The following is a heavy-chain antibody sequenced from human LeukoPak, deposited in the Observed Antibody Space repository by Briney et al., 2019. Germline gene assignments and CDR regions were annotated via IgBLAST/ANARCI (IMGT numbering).Heavy chain of an antibody. CDR2: INHSGST. CDR3: ARSCGMYSSSCSGAFDI. J-gene: IGHJ3*02. D-gene: IGHD6-13*01. Sequence: SETLSLTCAVYGGSLSGYYWSWIRQPPGKGLEWIGEINHSGSTNYNPSLKSRVTISVDTSKNQFSLKLSSVTAADTAVYYCARSCGMYSSSCSGAFDIWGQGTMVTVSS. CDR1: GGSLSGYY. V-gene: IGHV4-34*01.